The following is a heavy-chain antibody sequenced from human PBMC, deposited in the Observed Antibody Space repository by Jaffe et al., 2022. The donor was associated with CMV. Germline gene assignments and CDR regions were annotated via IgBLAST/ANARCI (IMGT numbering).Heavy chain of an antibody. CDR2: ISGSGGST. J-gene: IGHJ5*02. V-gene: IGHV3-23*01. Sequence: EVQLLESGGGLVQPGGSLRLSCAASGFTFSSYAMSWVRQAPGKGLEWVSAISGSGGSTYYADSVKGRFTISRDNSKNTLYLQMNSLRAEDTAVYYCAKDGGNYYDSSGRNWFDPWGQGTLVTVSS. CDR3: AKDGGNYYDSSGRNWFDP. D-gene: IGHD3-22*01. CDR1: GFTFSSYA.